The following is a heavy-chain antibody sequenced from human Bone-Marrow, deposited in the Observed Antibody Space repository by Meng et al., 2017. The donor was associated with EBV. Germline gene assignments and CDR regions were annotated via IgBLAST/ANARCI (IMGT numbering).Heavy chain of an antibody. V-gene: IGHV1-8*01. J-gene: IGHJ4*02. CDR3: ARWASSSSSDY. Sequence: QLQLAASGVEGKKTGASATAPCTASGYTSTSNDTNWVRQAPGQGLEWMGRMNPNSSNTGYAHQFQGRVTMTRNTSISTAYMELSSLRSEDTAVYYCARWASSSSSDYWGQGTLVTVSS. D-gene: IGHD6-13*01. CDR2: MNPNSSNT. CDR1: GYTSTSND.